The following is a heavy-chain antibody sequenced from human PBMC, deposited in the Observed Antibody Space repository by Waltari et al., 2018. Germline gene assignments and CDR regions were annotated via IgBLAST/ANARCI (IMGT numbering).Heavy chain of an antibody. J-gene: IGHJ4*02. CDR3: ARQFSSGWYSEY. CDR1: GGSFSGYY. V-gene: IGHV4-34*01. Sequence: QVQLQQWGAGLLKPSETLSLTCAVYGGSFSGYYWSWIRQSPGKGLEWIGEINHSGSTNYTPSLKGRVTISVDTSKNQFSLTERSVTAADTAVYCCARQFSSGWYSEYWGQGTLVTVSS. CDR2: INHSGST. D-gene: IGHD6-19*01.